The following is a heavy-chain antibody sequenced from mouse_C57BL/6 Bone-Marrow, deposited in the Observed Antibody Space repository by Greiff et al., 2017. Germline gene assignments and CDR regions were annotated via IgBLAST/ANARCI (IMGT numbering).Heavy chain of an antibody. CDR2: ISDGGSYT. D-gene: IGHD1-1*01. V-gene: IGHV5-4*03. CDR1: GFTFSSYA. J-gene: IGHJ4*01. CDR3: ASLYYGSSWNYAMDY. Sequence: EVMLVESGGGLVKPGGSLKLSCAASGFTFSSYALSWVRQTPEKRLEWVATISDGGSYTYYPDNVKGRFIISRDNAKNNLSLQMSHLNSDDTALYYCASLYYGSSWNYAMDYWGQGTSVTVSS.